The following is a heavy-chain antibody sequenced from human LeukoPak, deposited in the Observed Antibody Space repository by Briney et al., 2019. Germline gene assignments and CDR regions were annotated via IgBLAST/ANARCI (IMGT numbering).Heavy chain of an antibody. CDR3: AKSSLRGHSLWYFDL. CDR2: ISYDGSNK. D-gene: IGHD3-10*01. V-gene: IGHV3-30*18. Sequence: PGGSLRLSCAASGFTFSSCAMSWVRQAPGKGLEWVAVISYDGSNKYDADSVKGRFTISRDNSKNTLYLQMNKLRVEDTAVYYCAKSSLRGHSLWYFDLWGRGTPVTVSS. CDR1: GFTFSSCA. J-gene: IGHJ2*01.